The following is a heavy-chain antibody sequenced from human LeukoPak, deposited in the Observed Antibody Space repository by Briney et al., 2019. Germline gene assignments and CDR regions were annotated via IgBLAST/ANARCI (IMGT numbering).Heavy chain of an antibody. D-gene: IGHD3-10*01. CDR1: GFTFSSYS. CDR2: ISSSSSYI. V-gene: IGHV3-21*04. J-gene: IGHJ6*03. CDR3: ARHGSFTMVRGRLRYYYMDV. Sequence: GGSLRLSCAASGFTFSSYSMNWVRQAPGKGLEWVSSISSSSSYIYYADSVKGRFTISRDNSKNTLSLQMNSLRAEDTAVYYCARHGSFTMVRGRLRYYYMDVWGKGTTVTISS.